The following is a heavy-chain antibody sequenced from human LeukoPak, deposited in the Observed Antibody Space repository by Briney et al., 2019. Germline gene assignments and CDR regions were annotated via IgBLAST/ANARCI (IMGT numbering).Heavy chain of an antibody. CDR2: ISYDGSNK. D-gene: IGHD3-10*01. CDR1: GFTFSSHG. J-gene: IGHJ5*02. CDR3: AKDATMVRGPFDP. Sequence: GSLRLSCAASGFTFSSHGMHWVRQAPGKGLEWVAVISYDGSNKYYADSVKGRFTISRDNSKNTLYLQMNSLRAEDTAAYYCAKDATMVRGPFDPWGQGTLVTVSS. V-gene: IGHV3-30*18.